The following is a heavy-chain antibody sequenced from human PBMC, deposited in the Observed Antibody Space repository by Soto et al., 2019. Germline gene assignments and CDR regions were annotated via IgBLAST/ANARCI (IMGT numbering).Heavy chain of an antibody. CDR3: ARISVASRYMDV. Sequence: SETLSLTCTVSGGSISSSSYYWGWIRQSPGKGLEWIGSFYYSGSTYYSPSLKSRVTISGDTSKKQISLRLSSVTATDTAVYYCARISVASRYMDVWGKGATVTVS. D-gene: IGHD5-12*01. CDR2: FYYSGST. V-gene: IGHV4-39*01. CDR1: GGSISSSSYY. J-gene: IGHJ6*03.